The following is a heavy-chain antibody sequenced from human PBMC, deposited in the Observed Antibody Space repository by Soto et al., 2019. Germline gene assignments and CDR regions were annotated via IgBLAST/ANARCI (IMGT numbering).Heavy chain of an antibody. J-gene: IGHJ6*03. CDR3: AKDRGGEAQYYYYYMDV. Sequence: GGSLRLSCAASGFTFSSYGMHWVRQAPGKGLEWVAVISYDGSNKYYADSVKGRFTISRDNSKNTLYLQMNSLRAEDTAVYYCAKDRGGEAQYYYYYMDVWGKGTTVTVSS. D-gene: IGHD3-10*01. V-gene: IGHV3-30*18. CDR2: ISYDGSNK. CDR1: GFTFSSYG.